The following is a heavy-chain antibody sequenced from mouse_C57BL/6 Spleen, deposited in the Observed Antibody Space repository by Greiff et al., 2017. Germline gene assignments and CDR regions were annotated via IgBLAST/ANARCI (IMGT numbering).Heavy chain of an antibody. J-gene: IGHJ3*01. CDR1: GYTFTDYN. CDR3: ARSGYYGSSYDSY. CDR2: INPNNGGT. Sequence: VQLQQSGPELVKPGASVKIPCKASGYTFTDYNMDWVKQSHGTSLEWIGDINPNNGGTIYNQKFKGKATLTVDKSSSTAYMELRSLTSEDTAVYYCARSGYYGSSYDSYWGQGTLVTVSA. D-gene: IGHD1-1*01. V-gene: IGHV1-18*01.